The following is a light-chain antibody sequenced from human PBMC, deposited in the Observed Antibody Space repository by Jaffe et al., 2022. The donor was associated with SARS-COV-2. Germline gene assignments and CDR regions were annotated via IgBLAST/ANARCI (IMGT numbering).Light chain of an antibody. CDR3: SAWDDSLHVWV. CDR1: RNNIGYQG. J-gene: IGLJ3*02. CDR2: RNN. Sequence: QAGLTQPPSVSKDLRQTATLTCTGNRNNIGYQGAAWLQQHQGHPPKLLSYRNNNRPSGISERFSASRSGNTASLTITGLQPEDEADYYCSAWDDSLHVWVFGGGTKLTVL. V-gene: IGLV10-54*01.